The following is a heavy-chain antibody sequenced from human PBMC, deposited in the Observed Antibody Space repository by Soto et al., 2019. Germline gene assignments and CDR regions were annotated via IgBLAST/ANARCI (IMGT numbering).Heavy chain of an antibody. V-gene: IGHV1-8*01. J-gene: IGHJ6*02. CDR3: AANNKTTVTTDYYYYGMDV. CDR1: GYTFTSYD. CDR2: MNPNSGNT. D-gene: IGHD4-17*01. Sequence: GASVKVSCKASGYTFTSYDINWVRQATGQGLEWMGWMNPNSGNTGYAQKFQGRDTMTRNTSISTAYMELSSLRSEDTAVYYCAANNKTTVTTDYYYYGMDVWGQGTTVTVSS.